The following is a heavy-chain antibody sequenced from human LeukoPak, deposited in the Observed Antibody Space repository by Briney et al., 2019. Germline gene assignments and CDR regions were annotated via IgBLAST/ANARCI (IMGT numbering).Heavy chain of an antibody. D-gene: IGHD5-18*01. Sequence: SETLSLTCTVSGGSISSYYWSWIRQPPGKGLEWIGYIYYSGSTNYNPSLKSRVTISVDTSKNQFSLKLSSVTAADTAVYYCARDSGYSYGYTHYYCYYMDVWGKGTTVTVSS. CDR3: ARDSGYSYGYTHYYCYYMDV. J-gene: IGHJ6*03. V-gene: IGHV4-59*01. CDR2: IYYSGST. CDR1: GGSISSYY.